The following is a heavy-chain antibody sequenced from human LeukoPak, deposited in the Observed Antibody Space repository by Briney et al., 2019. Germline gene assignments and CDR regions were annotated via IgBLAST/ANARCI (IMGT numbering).Heavy chain of an antibody. D-gene: IGHD1-26*01. J-gene: IGHJ4*02. V-gene: IGHV3-53*01. CDR1: GFTVSSNY. CDR3: ARGLSGSYSDY. CDR2: IYSGGST. Sequence: GGSLRLSCAASGFTVSSNYMSWVRQAPGKGLEWVSVIYSGGSTYYADSVKGRFTISRDNSKNTLYLQMNSLRAEDTAVYYCARGLSGSYSDYWGQGTLVTVSS.